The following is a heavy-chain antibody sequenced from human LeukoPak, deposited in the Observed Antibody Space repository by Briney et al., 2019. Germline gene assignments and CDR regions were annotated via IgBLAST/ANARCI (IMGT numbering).Heavy chain of an antibody. Sequence: SETLSLTCTVSGGSISGSFWSWIRQPAGKGLEWIGRMHADGDTNYNPSLMSRITMSFDTPENQFSLKLTSVTAADTAVYFCARAPSGCGGTCAFDYWGQGTLVTVSS. CDR1: GGSISGSF. V-gene: IGHV4-4*07. J-gene: IGHJ4*02. CDR3: ARAPSGCGGTCAFDY. D-gene: IGHD2-15*01. CDR2: MHADGDT.